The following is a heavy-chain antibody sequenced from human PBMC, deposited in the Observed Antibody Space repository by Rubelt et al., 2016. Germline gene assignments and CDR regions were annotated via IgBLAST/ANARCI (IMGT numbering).Heavy chain of an antibody. V-gene: IGHV2-5*01. Sequence: QITLKESGPTLVKPTQTLTLTCTFSGFSLSTSGVGVGWIRQPPGEALEWLALIYWNDDKRYSPSLKSRLTITKGTSKNQVVLTMANMDPVDTATYYCAHIMKEEWLVRRAFDIWGQGTMVTVSS. CDR3: AHIMKEEWLVRRAFDI. J-gene: IGHJ3*02. D-gene: IGHD6-19*01. CDR2: IYWNDDK. CDR1: GFSLSTSGVG.